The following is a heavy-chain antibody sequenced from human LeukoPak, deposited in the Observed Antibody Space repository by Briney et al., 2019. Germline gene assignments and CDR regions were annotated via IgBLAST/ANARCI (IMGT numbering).Heavy chain of an antibody. J-gene: IGHJ4*02. CDR3: ARGRRTNYYFDY. CDR2: INPNSGGT. Sequence: ASVKVSCKASGYTFTGYYMHWVRQAPRQGLEWMGWINPNSGGTNYAQKFQGRVTMTRDTSITTAYMELSRLISDDTAVYYCARGRRTNYYFDYWGQGTLVTVSS. CDR1: GYTFTGYY. V-gene: IGHV1-2*02.